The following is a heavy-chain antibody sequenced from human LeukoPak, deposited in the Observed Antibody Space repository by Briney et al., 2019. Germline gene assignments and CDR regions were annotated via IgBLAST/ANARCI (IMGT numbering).Heavy chain of an antibody. CDR2: ISFDGSFR. V-gene: IGHV3-30*18. CDR1: GFTFRSFA. Sequence: GGSLRLSCAASGFTFRSFAMHWVRQAPGKGLEWVADISFDGSFRYYADSVKGRFTISRDNSKNTVYLQMSSLRTEDTAVYYCAKLGDLDTAMVFESWGQGTLVTVSS. D-gene: IGHD5-18*01. J-gene: IGHJ4*02. CDR3: AKLGDLDTAMVFES.